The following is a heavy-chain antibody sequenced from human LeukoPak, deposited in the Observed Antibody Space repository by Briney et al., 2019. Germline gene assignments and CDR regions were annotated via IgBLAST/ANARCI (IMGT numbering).Heavy chain of an antibody. CDR2: IAATSGST. CDR1: GFTFRNYA. Sequence: GGSLRLSCSASGFTFRNYAMNWVRQAPGKGLEWVSSIAATSGSTYYADSVKGRFTISRDNSKNTLYLQMNSLRAEDTALYYCAKAAYGDYVNWFDPWGQGTLVTVSS. J-gene: IGHJ5*02. CDR3: AKAAYGDYVNWFDP. V-gene: IGHV3-23*01. D-gene: IGHD4-17*01.